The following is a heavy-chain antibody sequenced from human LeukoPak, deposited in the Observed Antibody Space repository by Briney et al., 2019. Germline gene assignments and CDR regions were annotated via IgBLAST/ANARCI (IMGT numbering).Heavy chain of an antibody. J-gene: IGHJ4*02. CDR3: ARGYSSSWYYFDY. Sequence: PSGTLSLTCTVSGGSISNYYWSWIRQPPGKGLEWIGYVHYSGSTNYNPSLKSRATISVDTSKSQFSLKLSSVTAADTAIYYCARGYSSSWYYFDYWGQGTLVTVSS. V-gene: IGHV4-59*08. D-gene: IGHD6-13*01. CDR1: GGSISNYY. CDR2: VHYSGST.